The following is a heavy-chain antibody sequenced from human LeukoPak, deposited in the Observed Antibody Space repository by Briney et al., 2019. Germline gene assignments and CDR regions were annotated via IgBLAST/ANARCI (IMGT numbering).Heavy chain of an antibody. CDR1: GGTFSSYA. V-gene: IGHV1-69*13. CDR3: ARVVFGVVRDYYYYGMDV. D-gene: IGHD3-3*01. CDR2: IIPIFGTA. Sequence: SVKVSCKASGGTFSSYAISWVRQAPGQGLEWMGGIIPIFGTANYAQKFQGRVTITADESTSTAYMELSSLRSEDTAVYYCARVVFGVVRDYYYYGMDVWGQGATVTVSS. J-gene: IGHJ6*02.